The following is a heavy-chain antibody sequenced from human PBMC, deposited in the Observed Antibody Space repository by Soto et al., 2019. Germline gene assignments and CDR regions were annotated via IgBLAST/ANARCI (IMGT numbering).Heavy chain of an antibody. D-gene: IGHD3-3*01. CDR1: GFTFSDYY. CDR3: AKENGITIFGVVIGVDPFDY. CDR2: IYSGGST. Sequence: GGSLRLSCAASGFTFSDYYMNWIRQAPGKGLEWVSVIYSGGSTYYADSVKGRFTISRDNSKNTLYLQMNSLRAEDTAVYYCAKENGITIFGVVIGVDPFDYWGQGTLVTVSS. J-gene: IGHJ4*02. V-gene: IGHV3-53*01.